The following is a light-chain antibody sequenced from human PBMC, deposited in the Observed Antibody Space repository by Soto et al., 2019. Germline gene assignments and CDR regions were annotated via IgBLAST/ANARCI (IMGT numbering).Light chain of an antibody. V-gene: IGKV1-17*01. CDR3: QQLFMYPPT. CDR2: GAS. CDR1: QGIRND. J-gene: IGKJ3*01. Sequence: QTPSPPSAFVGGRVDITYRASQGIRNDLGWYQQKPGKAPKRLIYGASTLQGGVPSRFSGSGSGTDFTLTVSSLQPEDLATYYCQQLFMYPPTFGPGTKVDIK.